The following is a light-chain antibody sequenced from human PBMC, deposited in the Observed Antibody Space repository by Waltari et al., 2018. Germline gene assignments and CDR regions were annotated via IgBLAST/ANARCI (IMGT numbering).Light chain of an antibody. Sequence: QSALTQPRSVSGSPGQSVTISCTGTSSDVGRYNYVSWYQQHPGKAPKLMIYNVSKRPSGVPDRFSGSKSGNTASLTISGLQAEDEADYYCCSYAGSYTYWVFGGGTKLTVL. CDR2: NVS. V-gene: IGLV2-11*01. J-gene: IGLJ3*02. CDR1: SSDVGRYNY. CDR3: CSYAGSYTYWV.